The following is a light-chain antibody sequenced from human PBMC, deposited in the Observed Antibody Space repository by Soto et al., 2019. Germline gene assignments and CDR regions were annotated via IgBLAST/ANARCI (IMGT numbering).Light chain of an antibody. CDR3: QTYDKSLGGWV. J-gene: IGLJ3*02. Sequence: QSVLTQPPSVSGAPGQTVTISCPGSSSNIGAGYHVHWYMQLPGKAPKLLIFGNTNRPSGVPDHFSGSRSGSSASLAISGLQAEDEADYYCQTYDKSLGGWVFGGGTKLTVL. V-gene: IGLV1-40*01. CDR1: SSNIGAGYH. CDR2: GNT.